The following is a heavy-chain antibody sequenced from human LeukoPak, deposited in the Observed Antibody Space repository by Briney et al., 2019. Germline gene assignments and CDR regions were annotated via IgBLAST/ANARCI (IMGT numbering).Heavy chain of an antibody. CDR2: IYYSVNT. V-gene: IGHV4-59*08. D-gene: IGHD4-17*01. Sequence: SETLSLTCTVSGGSISGYYWSWIRQPPGKGLEWIGYIYYSVNTNYNPSLKSRVTIVGDTSKNQFSLKLSSVTAADTAVYYCARYQRDYGDYVPRYMDVWGKGTTLTVSS. J-gene: IGHJ6*03. CDR3: ARYQRDYGDYVPRYMDV. CDR1: GGSISGYY.